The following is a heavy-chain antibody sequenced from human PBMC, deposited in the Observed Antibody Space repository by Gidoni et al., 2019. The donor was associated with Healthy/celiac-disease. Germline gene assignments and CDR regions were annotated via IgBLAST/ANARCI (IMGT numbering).Heavy chain of an antibody. D-gene: IGHD6-13*01. J-gene: IGHJ4*02. CDR3: ARTVAAAGTTKFDY. CDR2: IYHSGST. Sequence: QVQLQESGPGLVQPSETLSLTCTVSGYSISSGYYWGWIRQPPGKGLEWIGSIYHSGSTYYNPSLKSRVTISVDTSKNQFSLKLSSVTAADTAVYYCARTVAAAGTTKFDYWGQGTLVTVSS. CDR1: GYSISSGYY. V-gene: IGHV4-38-2*02.